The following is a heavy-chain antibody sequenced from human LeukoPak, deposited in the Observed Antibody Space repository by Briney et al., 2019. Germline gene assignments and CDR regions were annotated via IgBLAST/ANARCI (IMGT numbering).Heavy chain of an antibody. D-gene: IGHD1-20*01. J-gene: IGHJ5*02. V-gene: IGHV1-18*01. CDR2: ISAYNGNT. CDR1: GYTFTCYG. Sequence: ASVKVSCKASGYTFTCYGISWVRQAPGQGLEWMGWISAYNGNTNYAQKLQGRVTITTDTSTSTAYMELRSLRSDDTAVYYCARDPGITGTEGFDPWGQGTLVTVSS. CDR3: ARDPGITGTEGFDP.